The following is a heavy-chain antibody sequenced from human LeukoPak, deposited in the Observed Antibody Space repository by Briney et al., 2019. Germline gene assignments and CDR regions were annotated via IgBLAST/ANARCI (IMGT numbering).Heavy chain of an antibody. D-gene: IGHD3-22*01. Sequence: GGSLRLSCAASGFTFGSYNLSWVRQAPGKGLECVAAISRGVGSTYYADSVKGRFTISRDNSKNTLYLQMNNLRADDTAVYYCAKALSNRITMIVVSGWGQGTLVTVSS. V-gene: IGHV3-23*01. J-gene: IGHJ4*02. CDR1: GFTFGSYN. CDR2: ISRGVGST. CDR3: AKALSNRITMIVVSG.